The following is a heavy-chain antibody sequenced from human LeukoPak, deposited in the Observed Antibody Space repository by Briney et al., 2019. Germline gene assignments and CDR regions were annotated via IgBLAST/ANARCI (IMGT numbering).Heavy chain of an antibody. J-gene: IGHJ6*02. CDR3: ARDQVGSSSAPYGMDV. CDR1: GYTFTSYY. V-gene: IGHV1-46*01. D-gene: IGHD6-6*01. Sequence: ASVTVSCKASGYTFTSYYMHWVRQAPGQGLEWMGIINPSGGSTSYAQKFQGRVTMTRDTSTSTVYMELSSLRSEDTAVYYCARDQVGSSSAPYGMDVWGQGTTVTVSS. CDR2: INPSGGST.